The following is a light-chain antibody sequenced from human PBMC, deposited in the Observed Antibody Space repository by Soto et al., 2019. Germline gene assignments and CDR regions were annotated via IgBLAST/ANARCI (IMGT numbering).Light chain of an antibody. CDR1: QDINSY. CDR2: AAS. V-gene: IGKV1D-16*01. CDR3: QQYNIYPLT. J-gene: IGKJ4*01. Sequence: DVQMTQSPSSLSASVGDRVTITCRASQDINSYLAWYQQKPGNAPKSLIYAASSLQTGVPSRFSGSESGTDCTLTISNLQPEDSATYYCQQYNIYPLTFGGGTKGEIK.